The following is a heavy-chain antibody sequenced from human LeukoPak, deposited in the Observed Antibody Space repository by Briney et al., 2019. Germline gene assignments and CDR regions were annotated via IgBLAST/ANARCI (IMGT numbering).Heavy chain of an antibody. Sequence: GESLKISCKGSGYSLTSYWIGWVRQMPGKGLEWMGIIYPGDSDTRYSPSFQGQVTISADKSISTAYLQWSSLKASDTAMYYCARAYYYDSSGYLYYFDYWGQGTLVTVSS. CDR1: GYSLTSYW. V-gene: IGHV5-51*01. D-gene: IGHD3-22*01. CDR3: ARAYYYDSSGYLYYFDY. CDR2: IYPGDSDT. J-gene: IGHJ4*02.